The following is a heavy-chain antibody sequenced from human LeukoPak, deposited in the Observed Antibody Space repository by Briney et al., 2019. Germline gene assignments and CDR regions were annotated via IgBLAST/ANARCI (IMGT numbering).Heavy chain of an antibody. D-gene: IGHD4-11*01. CDR2: INHSGST. Sequence: SETLSLTCAVYGGSFSGYYWSWIRQPPGKGLEWIGEINHSGSTYYNPSLKSRVTISVDRSKNQFSLKLSSVTAADTAVYYCARGCLSKGDYSNYVWGPGWFDPWGQGTLVTVSS. CDR1: GGSFSGYY. J-gene: IGHJ5*02. V-gene: IGHV4-34*01. CDR3: ARGCLSKGDYSNYVWGPGWFDP.